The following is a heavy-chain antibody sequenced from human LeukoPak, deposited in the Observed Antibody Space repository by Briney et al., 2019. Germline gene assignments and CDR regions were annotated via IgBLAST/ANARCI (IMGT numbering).Heavy chain of an antibody. J-gene: IGHJ4*02. CDR2: IKQDGSET. D-gene: IGHD5/OR15-5a*01. CDR1: TITFSNSW. CDR3: ARHLAGDSLYRHFDY. Sequence: GGSLRLSCTASTITFSNSWMSWVRQAPGKGLEWVANIKQDGSETNYADSVKGRFTISRDNAKNSLFLQMNGLRGEDTAIYYCARHLAGDSLYRHFDYWGQGTLVTVSS. V-gene: IGHV3-7*04.